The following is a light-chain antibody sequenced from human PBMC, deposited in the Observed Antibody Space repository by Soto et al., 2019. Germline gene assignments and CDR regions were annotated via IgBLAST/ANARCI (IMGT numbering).Light chain of an antibody. CDR3: AAWDDILNGYV. J-gene: IGLJ1*01. CDR2: EVS. V-gene: IGLV2-14*01. Sequence: QSVLTQPASVSGSPGQSITISCTGTRRDIGTYKYVCWYQHHPGKVPKLLIYEVSNRPSGVSNRFSGSKSGNTASLVIRGLQSEDEADYYCAAWDDILNGYVFGGGTKLTVL. CDR1: RRDIGTYKY.